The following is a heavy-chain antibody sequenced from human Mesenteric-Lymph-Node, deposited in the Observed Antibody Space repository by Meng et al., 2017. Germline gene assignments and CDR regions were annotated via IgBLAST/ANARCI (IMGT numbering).Heavy chain of an antibody. CDR2: INAVNGNT. V-gene: IGHV1-3*01. D-gene: IGHD7-27*01. CDR1: GYTFTSYA. J-gene: IGHJ6*02. CDR3: AVGISVEYYYYYYGMDV. Sequence: ASVKVSCKASGYTFTSYAMHWLRQAPGQRLEGMGWINAVNGNTKYSQKFQGGVAITRDTSASTAYMELSSLRSEDKAVYYCAVGISVEYYYYYYGMDVWGQGTTVTVSS.